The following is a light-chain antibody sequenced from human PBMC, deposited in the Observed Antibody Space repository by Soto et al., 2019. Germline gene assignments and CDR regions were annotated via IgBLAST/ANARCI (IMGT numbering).Light chain of an antibody. CDR3: QVWDSDTDHVV. J-gene: IGLJ2*01. V-gene: IGLV3-21*04. CDR2: YDT. CDR1: NIGGES. Sequence: SSELTQPPSVSVAPGETAKITCGGNNIGGESVHWYQQKPGQAPVLVIYYDTDRPSGIPERFSGSDSGNTATLTISRVEAGDEADYYCQVWDSDTDHVVFGGGTKLTVL.